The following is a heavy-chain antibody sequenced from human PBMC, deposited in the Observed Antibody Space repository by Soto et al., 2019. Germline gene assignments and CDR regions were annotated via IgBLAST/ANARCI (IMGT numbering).Heavy chain of an antibody. D-gene: IGHD4-17*01. J-gene: IGHJ6*02. Sequence: AGGSLRLSCAASGFTFSSYWMHWVRQAPGKGLVWVSRINSDGSSTSYADSVKGRFTISRDNAKNTLYLQMNSLRAEDTAVYYCAREDYGDYDNYYYYGMDVWGQGTTVTVSS. V-gene: IGHV3-74*01. CDR2: INSDGSST. CDR1: GFTFSSYW. CDR3: AREDYGDYDNYYYYGMDV.